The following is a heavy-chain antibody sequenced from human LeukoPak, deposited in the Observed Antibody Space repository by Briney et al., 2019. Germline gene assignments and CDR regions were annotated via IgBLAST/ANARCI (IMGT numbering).Heavy chain of an antibody. CDR2: IYYNGTT. D-gene: IGHD6-25*01. CDR3: ARTRLLPHYFDY. V-gene: IGHV4-59*01. J-gene: IGHJ4*02. CDR1: GGSISRYS. Sequence: PSETLSLTGTVSGGSISRYSWSWIRQPPGKGLEWIGYIYYNGTTNYNPSLKSRVTISLNTSKNQFSLKLSSATAADTAVYYCARTRLLPHYFDYWSQGTLVTVSS.